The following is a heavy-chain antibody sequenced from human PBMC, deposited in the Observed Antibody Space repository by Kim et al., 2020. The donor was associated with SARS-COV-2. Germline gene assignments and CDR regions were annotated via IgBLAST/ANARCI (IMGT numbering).Heavy chain of an antibody. CDR1: GGSISSIFNY. CDR2: VYHSGST. V-gene: IGHV4-39*01. J-gene: IGHJ4*02. D-gene: IGHD3-22*01. CDR3: ARLPHDSSGYVDC. Sequence: SETLSLTCTVSGGSISSIFNYLGWIRQPPGKGLEWIGSVYHSGSTYDSPSLKSRVTVSVDTSKNEFSLKVTSVTAADTAVYFCARLPHDSSGYVDCWGQGILLTVSS.